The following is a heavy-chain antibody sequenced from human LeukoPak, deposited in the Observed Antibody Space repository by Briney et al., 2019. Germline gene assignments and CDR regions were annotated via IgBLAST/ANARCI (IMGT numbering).Heavy chain of an antibody. CDR3: AKDFWSGYYFDY. V-gene: IGHV3-23*01. J-gene: IGHJ4*02. D-gene: IGHD3-3*01. Sequence: GGSLRLSCAASGFTFSSYAMSWVRQAPGKGLEWVSAISGSGGSTYYAASVKGRFTISRDNSKNTLYLQMNSPRAEDTAVYYCAKDFWSGYYFDYWGQGTLVTVSS. CDR2: ISGSGGST. CDR1: GFTFSSYA.